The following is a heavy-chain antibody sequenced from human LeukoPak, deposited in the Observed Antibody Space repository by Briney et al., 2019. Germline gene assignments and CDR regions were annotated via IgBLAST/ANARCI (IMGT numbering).Heavy chain of an antibody. CDR3: ARDLRYSSSYAPFDY. CDR2: ISSSGSTI. V-gene: IGHV3-48*03. J-gene: IGHJ4*02. D-gene: IGHD6-13*01. CDR1: GFTFSSYE. Sequence: GGSLRLSCAASGFTFSSYEMNWVRQAPGKGLEWVSYISSSGSTIYYADSVKGRFTISRDNAKNSLHLQMNSLRAEDTAVYYCARDLRYSSSYAPFDYWGQGTLVTVSS.